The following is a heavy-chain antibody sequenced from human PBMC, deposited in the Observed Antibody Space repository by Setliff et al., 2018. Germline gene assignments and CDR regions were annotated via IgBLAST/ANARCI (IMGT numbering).Heavy chain of an antibody. CDR2: IYYSGST. CDR3: ARDPLTTNRRRAFDI. Sequence: SETLSLTCTVSGGSISSYYWSWIRQPPGKRLEWIGYIYYSGSTYYNPSLKSRVTISVDTSKNQFSLKLSSVTAADTAVYYCARDPLTTNRRRAFDIWGQGTMVTVS. J-gene: IGHJ3*02. CDR1: GGSISSYY. D-gene: IGHD4-17*01. V-gene: IGHV4-59*12.